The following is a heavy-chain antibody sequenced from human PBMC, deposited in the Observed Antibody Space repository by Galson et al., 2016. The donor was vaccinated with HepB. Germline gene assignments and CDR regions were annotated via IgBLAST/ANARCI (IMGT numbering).Heavy chain of an antibody. CDR3: AKDNDFWSGYLSH. J-gene: IGHJ4*02. CDR2: ISGTGGTT. CDR1: GFSFNSYA. V-gene: IGHV3-23*01. D-gene: IGHD3-3*01. Sequence: SLRLSCAVSGFSFNSYAFSWVRQTPGKGLEWVSAISGTGGTTDYTDSVKGRFTISRDNSQSKLYLQMNSLRVEDKAIDYCAKDNDFWSGYLSHWGEGALVTVSA.